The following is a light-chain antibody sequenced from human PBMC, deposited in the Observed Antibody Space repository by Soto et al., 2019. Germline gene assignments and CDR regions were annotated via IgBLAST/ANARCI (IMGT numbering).Light chain of an antibody. CDR2: GAS. CDR1: QSVGSNY. J-gene: IGKJ2*01. V-gene: IGKV3-20*01. CDR3: QHTTDFT. Sequence: EIVLTQFPGTLSLSPGERATLSCRASQSVGSNYLAWYQQRPGQPPNLLIFGASHRAPDIPDRFSGSGSGTDFTLTISRLEPDDLGTYYCQHTTDFTFGQGTKVEIK.